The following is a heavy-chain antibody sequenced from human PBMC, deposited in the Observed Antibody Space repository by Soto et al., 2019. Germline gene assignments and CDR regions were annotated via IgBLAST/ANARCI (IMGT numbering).Heavy chain of an antibody. CDR3: TRRRTDYYNDGMDV. CDR1: GYTFTSYG. V-gene: IGHV1-18*01. Sequence: QVQLVQSGAEVKKPGASVKVSCKASGYTFTSYGISWVRQAPGQGREWMGWISAYNGHTNYAQKLQGRVTMTTDTSTSTDYMERRSLRYDRAAVYYCTRRRTDYYNDGMDVWGQGTTVTVSS. J-gene: IGHJ6*02. CDR2: ISAYNGHT.